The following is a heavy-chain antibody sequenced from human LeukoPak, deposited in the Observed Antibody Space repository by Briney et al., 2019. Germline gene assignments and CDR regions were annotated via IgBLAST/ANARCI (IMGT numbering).Heavy chain of an antibody. CDR1: GFTFTNYW. Sequence: GGSLRLSCAASGFTFTNYWMTWVRQAPGKGLEWVTIINEGGGLTFYVDSAKGRFSISRDNSKNSLSLQMSTLRVEDTAMYYCARVGRNGWDFDHWGQGTLVTVSS. D-gene: IGHD6-19*01. J-gene: IGHJ4*02. V-gene: IGHV3-7*01. CDR2: INEGGGLT. CDR3: ARVGRNGWDFDH.